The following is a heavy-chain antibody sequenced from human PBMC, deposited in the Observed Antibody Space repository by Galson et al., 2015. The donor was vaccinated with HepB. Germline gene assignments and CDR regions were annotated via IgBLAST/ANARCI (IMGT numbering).Heavy chain of an antibody. D-gene: IGHD1-26*01. CDR2: IYYSGST. CDR1: GGSISSYY. J-gene: IGHJ3*02. V-gene: IGHV4-59*01. CDR3: ARGEWELPGGAFDI. Sequence: LSLTCTVSGGSISSYYWSWLRQPPGKGLEWIGYIYYSGSTNYNPSLKGRVTISVDTSKNQFSLKLSSVTAADTAVYYCARGEWELPGGAFDIWGQGTMVTVSS.